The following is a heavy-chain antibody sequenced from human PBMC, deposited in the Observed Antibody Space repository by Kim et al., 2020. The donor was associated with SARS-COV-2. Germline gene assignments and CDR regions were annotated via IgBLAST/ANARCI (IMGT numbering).Heavy chain of an antibody. Sequence: GGSLRLSCAASGFTFDDYAMHWVRQAPGKGLEGVSGISWNSGSIGYADSVKGRFTISRDNAKNSLYLQMNSLRAEDTALYYGSKGESSSWYRGPYFDYWG. CDR3: SKGESSSWYRGPYFDY. V-gene: IGHV3-9*01. CDR2: ISWNSGSI. J-gene: IGHJ4*01. D-gene: IGHD6-13*01. CDR1: GFTFDDYA.